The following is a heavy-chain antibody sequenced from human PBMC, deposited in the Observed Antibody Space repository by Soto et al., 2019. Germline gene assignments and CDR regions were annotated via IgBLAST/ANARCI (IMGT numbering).Heavy chain of an antibody. J-gene: IGHJ4*02. Sequence: QVQLVESGGGVVQPGRSLRLSCVASGFTFSSYGMHWVRQAPGKGLEWVAIISYDGSNTYYADSVKGRFTISRDNSKNTLYLQTDSLRAEDTSVYYCAIEGGLSGSYYISSSYYFDYWGQGTLVTVSS. V-gene: IGHV3-30*03. CDR3: AIEGGLSGSYYISSSYYFDY. D-gene: IGHD1-26*01. CDR2: ISYDGSNT. CDR1: GFTFSSYG.